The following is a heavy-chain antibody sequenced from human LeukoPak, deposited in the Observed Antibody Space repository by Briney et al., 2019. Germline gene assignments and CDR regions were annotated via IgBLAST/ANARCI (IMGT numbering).Heavy chain of an antibody. CDR1: GFTFSSYA. Sequence: GGSLRLSCAASGFTFSSYAMSWVRQAPGKGLEWVSAISGSGGSTYYADSVKGRFTISRDNSKNTLYPQMNSLRAEDTAVYYCAKSPSSWPTNFDYWGQGTLVTVSS. D-gene: IGHD6-13*01. J-gene: IGHJ4*02. CDR2: ISGSGGST. V-gene: IGHV3-23*01. CDR3: AKSPSSWPTNFDY.